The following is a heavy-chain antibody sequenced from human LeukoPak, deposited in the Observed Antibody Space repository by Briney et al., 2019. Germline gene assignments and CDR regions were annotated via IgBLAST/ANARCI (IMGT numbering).Heavy chain of an antibody. CDR3: ARDPPLGYDFWSGYQGGDY. Sequence: PGRSLRLSCAASGFTFSSYGMHWVRQAPGKGLEWVSVIYSGGSTYYADSVKGRFTISRDNSKNTLYLQMNSLRAEDTAVYYCARDPPLGYDFWSGYQGGDYWGQGTLVTVSS. J-gene: IGHJ4*02. D-gene: IGHD3-3*01. CDR1: GFTFSSYG. CDR2: IYSGGST. V-gene: IGHV3-NL1*01.